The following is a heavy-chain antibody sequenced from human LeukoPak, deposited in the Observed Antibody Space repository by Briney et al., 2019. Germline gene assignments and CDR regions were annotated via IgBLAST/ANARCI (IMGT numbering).Heavy chain of an antibody. V-gene: IGHV4-39*07. CDR1: GGSISTSSYY. J-gene: IGHJ6*03. D-gene: IGHD5-18*01. CDR2: IYYSGST. CDR3: ARVRGYSYTYYYYMDV. Sequence: SETLSLTCTVSGGSISTSSYYWGWIRQPPGKGLECIGNIYYSGSTYYNPSLKSRVTISVDTSKNQFSLKLSSVTAADTAVYYCARVRGYSYTYYYYMDVWGKGTTVTVSS.